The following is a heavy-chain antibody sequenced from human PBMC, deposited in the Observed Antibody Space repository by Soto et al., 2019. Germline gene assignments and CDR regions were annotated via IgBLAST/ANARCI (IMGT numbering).Heavy chain of an antibody. Sequence: EVQLVESGGGLVKPGGSLRLSCAASGFTFSTAWMSWVRQAPGKGLEWVGRINSKTDGGTTEYATPVKGRFTISSDDSNNTLYLQMNSLRTEDTAVYYCTTDPDYPGCGSWGQRALVTGSS. CDR2: INSKTDGGTT. CDR1: GFTFSTAW. V-gene: IGHV3-15*01. CDR3: TTDPDYPGCGS. D-gene: IGHD1-26*01. J-gene: IGHJ4*02.